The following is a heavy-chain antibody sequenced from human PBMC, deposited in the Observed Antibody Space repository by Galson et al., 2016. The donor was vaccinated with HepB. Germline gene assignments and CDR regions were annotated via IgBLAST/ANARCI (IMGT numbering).Heavy chain of an antibody. CDR3: ALIRHTGFDN. Sequence: SLRLSCAASGFAVGNAWMNWVRQAPGKGPEWVGRIKAENAGGTIDYAAPVKGRFTISRDDSKNMMYLEMNSLKNDDTGVYYCALIRHTGFDNWGQGTLVTVSS. V-gene: IGHV3-15*07. CDR2: IKAENAGGTI. CDR1: GFAVGNAW. J-gene: IGHJ4*02.